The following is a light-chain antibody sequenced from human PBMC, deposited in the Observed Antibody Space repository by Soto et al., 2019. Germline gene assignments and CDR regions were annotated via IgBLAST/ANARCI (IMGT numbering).Light chain of an antibody. CDR3: QQSYSTPPT. CDR2: AAS. CDR1: QSISSY. Sequence: DIQMTQSPSSLSASVGDRVTITCRASQSISSYLNWYQQKPGKAPKLLIYAASSLQSGVPSRFSGSGYGTELTLTISSLQPEDFATYYCQQSYSTPPTFGQGTKVEIK. J-gene: IGKJ1*01. V-gene: IGKV1-39*01.